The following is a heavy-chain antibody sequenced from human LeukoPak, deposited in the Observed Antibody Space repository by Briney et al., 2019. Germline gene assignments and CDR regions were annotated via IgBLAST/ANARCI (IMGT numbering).Heavy chain of an antibody. Sequence: APVKGSCKASGYTFTDYYMHWVRQAPGQGLVWMRWINPKSGATNYAQEFQGRVTMTGDTSISTAYMELTWLRSDDTAVYFCARALRDAYNYPYFDYWGQGTLFTVSS. V-gene: IGHV1-2*02. J-gene: IGHJ4*02. CDR2: INPKSGAT. D-gene: IGHD5-24*01. CDR1: GYTFTDYY. CDR3: ARALRDAYNYPYFDY.